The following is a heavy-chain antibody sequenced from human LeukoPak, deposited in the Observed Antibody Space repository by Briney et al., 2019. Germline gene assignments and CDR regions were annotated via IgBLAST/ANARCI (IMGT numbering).Heavy chain of an antibody. D-gene: IGHD3-22*01. Sequence: GGSLRLSCRASGVIFNNFGLMWVRQAPGNGLEWVSAISNDGGGTTYADYLKVRFPISRDNSKNTLFLQLNSRRAEDTALYCWAKGSSGYLADLWGQGTLVTVSS. J-gene: IGHJ5*02. V-gene: IGHV3-23*01. CDR3: AKGSSGYLADL. CDR2: ISNDGGGT. CDR1: GVIFNNFG.